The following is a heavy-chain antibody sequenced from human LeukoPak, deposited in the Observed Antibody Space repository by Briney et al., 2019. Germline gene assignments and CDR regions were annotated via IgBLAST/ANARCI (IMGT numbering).Heavy chain of an antibody. V-gene: IGHV1-2*02. Sequence: ASVKVSCKASGYTFTGYYMHWVRQAPGQGLEWMGWINPNSGGTNYAQKFQGRVTMTRDTSISTAYMELSRLRSDDTAVYYCARDLGDGYNHVSWFDPWGQGTLVTVSS. CDR3: ARDLGDGYNHVSWFDP. J-gene: IGHJ5*02. D-gene: IGHD5-24*01. CDR1: GYTFTGYY. CDR2: INPNSGGT.